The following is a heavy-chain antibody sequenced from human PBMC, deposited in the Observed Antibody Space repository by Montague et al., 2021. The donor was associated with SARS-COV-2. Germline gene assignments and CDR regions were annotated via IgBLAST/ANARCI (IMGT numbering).Heavy chain of an antibody. D-gene: IGHD6-13*01. Sequence: PALVKPTQTLTLTCTFSGFSLSTSGVGVGWIRQSPGKALEWLALIYWDDDKRYSPSLKSRLTITKDTSKNQVVLTMTNMDPVDTATYYCAHRPSIAAAGTFRFDPWGQGTLVTVSS. J-gene: IGHJ5*02. CDR2: IYWDDDK. V-gene: IGHV2-5*02. CDR1: GFSLSTSGVG. CDR3: AHRPSIAAAGTFRFDP.